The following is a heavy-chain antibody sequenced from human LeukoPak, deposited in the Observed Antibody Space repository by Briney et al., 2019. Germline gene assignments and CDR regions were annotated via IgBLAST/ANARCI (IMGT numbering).Heavy chain of an antibody. CDR1: GGAFSGYY. V-gene: IGHV4-34*01. J-gene: IGHJ4*02. Sequence: SETLSLTCAVYGGAFSGYYWSWIRQPPGKGLEWIVEINHSGSTNYNPSLKSRVTISVDTSKNQFSLKLSSVPAADTAVYYCARGLPYYYDSSGPGDYWGQGTLVTVSS. D-gene: IGHD3-22*01. CDR2: INHSGST. CDR3: ARGLPYYYDSSGPGDY.